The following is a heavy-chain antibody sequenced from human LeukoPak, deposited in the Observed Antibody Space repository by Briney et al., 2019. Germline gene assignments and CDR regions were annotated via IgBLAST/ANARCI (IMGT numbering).Heavy chain of an antibody. D-gene: IGHD2-15*01. CDR1: GFTFSDYY. CDR2: ISSSGSTI. CDR3: AKGSAEPREGYCSGGSCSNYYYGMDV. Sequence: GGSLRLSCAASGFTFSDYYMSWIRQAPGKGLEWVSYISSSGSTIYYADSVKGRFTISRDNSKNTLYLQMNSLRAEDTAVYYCAKGSAEPREGYCSGGSCSNYYYGMDVWGQGTTVTVSS. V-gene: IGHV3-11*01. J-gene: IGHJ6*02.